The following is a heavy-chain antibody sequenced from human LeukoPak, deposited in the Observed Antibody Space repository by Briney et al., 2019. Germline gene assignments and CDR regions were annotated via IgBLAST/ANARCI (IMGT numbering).Heavy chain of an antibody. CDR2: ISYDGSNK. CDR1: GFTFSSYG. V-gene: IGHV3-30*18. D-gene: IGHD6-13*01. J-gene: IGHJ5*02. CDR3: AKDIDSSSWNPLFDP. Sequence: PGGSLRLSCAASGFTFSSYGMHWVRQAPGKGLEWVAVISYDGSNKYYADSVKGRFTISRDNSKNTLYLQMNSLRAEDTAVYYCAKDIDSSSWNPLFDPWGQGTLVTVSS.